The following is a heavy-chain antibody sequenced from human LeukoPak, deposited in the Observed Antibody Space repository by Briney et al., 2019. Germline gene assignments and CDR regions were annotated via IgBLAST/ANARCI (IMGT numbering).Heavy chain of an antibody. J-gene: IGHJ3*02. D-gene: IGHD1-26*01. CDR1: GFTFSSYW. V-gene: IGHV3-7*01. CDR2: IKQDGSEK. CDR3: ARDIRPRSGSYFIGINDAFDI. Sequence: PGGSLRLSCAASGFTFSSYWMSWVRQAPGKGLEWVANIKQDGSEKYYVDSVKGRFTISRDNAKNSLYLQMNSLRAEDTAVYYCARDIRPRSGSYFIGINDAFDIWGQGTMVTVSS.